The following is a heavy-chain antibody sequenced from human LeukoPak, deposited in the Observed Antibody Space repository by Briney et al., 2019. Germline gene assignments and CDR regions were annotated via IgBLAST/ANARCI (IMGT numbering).Heavy chain of an antibody. CDR3: ARRGYSYGYWFDP. CDR2: IYYSGST. V-gene: IGHV4-31*03. Sequence: SEALSLTCTVSGGSISSGGYYWSWIRQHPGKGLEWIGYIYYSGSTYYNPSLKSRVTISVDTSKNQFSLKLSSVTAADTAVYYCARRGYSYGYWFDPWGQGTLVTVSS. CDR1: GGSISSGGYY. D-gene: IGHD5-18*01. J-gene: IGHJ5*02.